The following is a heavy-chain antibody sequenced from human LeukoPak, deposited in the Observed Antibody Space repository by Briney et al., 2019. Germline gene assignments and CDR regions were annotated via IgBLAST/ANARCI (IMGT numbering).Heavy chain of an antibody. J-gene: IGHJ2*01. Sequence: SETLSLTCAVYGGSFSSYYWGWIRQPPGKGLEWIGSIYYSGSTYYNPSLKSRVTISVDTSKNQFSLKLSSVTAADTAVYYCAAAPPTADWYFDLWGRGTLVTVSS. CDR1: GGSFSSYY. CDR2: IYYSGST. D-gene: IGHD6-19*01. V-gene: IGHV4-39*01. CDR3: AAAPPTADWYFDL.